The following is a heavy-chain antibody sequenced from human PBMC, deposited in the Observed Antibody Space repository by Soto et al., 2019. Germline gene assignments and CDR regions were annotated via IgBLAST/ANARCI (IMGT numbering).Heavy chain of an antibody. V-gene: IGHV2-26*01. J-gene: IGHJ6*02. Sequence: QVTLKESGPVLVKPTETLTLTCTVSGFSLSNARMGVSWIRQPPGKALEWLAHIFSNDEKSYSTSLKSRLTIYKDTSKSQVVLTMTNMDPVDTATYYCARTPVEIAAAGTLYYYYYYGMDVWGQGTTVTVSS. CDR1: GFSLSNARMG. CDR3: ARTPVEIAAAGTLYYYYYYGMDV. D-gene: IGHD6-13*01. CDR2: IFSNDEK.